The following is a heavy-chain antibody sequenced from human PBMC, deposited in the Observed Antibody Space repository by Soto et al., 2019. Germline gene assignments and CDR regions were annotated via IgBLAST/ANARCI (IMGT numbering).Heavy chain of an antibody. V-gene: IGHV1-8*01. Sequence: ASVKVSCKASGYTFTSYDINWVRQATGQGLEWMGWMNPNSGNTGYAQKFQGRVTMTRNTSISTAYMELSSLRSEDTAVYYCARRRRGSGSQRVAFDIWGQGTMVTVSS. CDR2: MNPNSGNT. CDR1: GYTFTSYD. CDR3: ARRRRGSGSQRVAFDI. D-gene: IGHD1-26*01. J-gene: IGHJ3*02.